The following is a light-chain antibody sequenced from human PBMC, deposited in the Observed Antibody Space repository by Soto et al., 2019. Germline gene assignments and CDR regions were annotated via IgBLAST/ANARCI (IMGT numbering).Light chain of an antibody. CDR2: EVS. J-gene: IGLJ1*01. CDR1: SNDIGTYNY. V-gene: IGLV2-14*01. Sequence: QSALTQPASVSGSPGQSINISCTGTSNDIGTYNYVSWYQQHPGKTPKLMIYEVSNRPSGISSRFSGSKSGNTASLSIAGLQAEDEADYHCSSHTTASTIYVFGSGTKVTVL. CDR3: SSHTTASTIYV.